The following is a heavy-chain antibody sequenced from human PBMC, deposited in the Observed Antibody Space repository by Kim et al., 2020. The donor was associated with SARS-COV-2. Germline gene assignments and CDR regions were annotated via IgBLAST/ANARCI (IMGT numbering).Heavy chain of an antibody. CDR3: AKHLNFPLGSFYWYFDL. CDR1: GFTFHDSY. J-gene: IGHJ2*01. Sequence: GGSLRLSCATSGFTFHDSYMSWIRQAPGKGLEWISDISRTGSGTYYADSVKGRLTISRDSAKNILYLQMNNLRADDTAVYYCAKHLNFPLGSFYWYFDLWGRGTLVAVSS. CDR2: ISRTGSGT. D-gene: IGHD1-26*01. V-gene: IGHV3-11*01.